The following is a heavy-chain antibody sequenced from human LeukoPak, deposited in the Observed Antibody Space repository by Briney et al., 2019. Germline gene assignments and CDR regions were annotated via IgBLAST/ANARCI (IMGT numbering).Heavy chain of an antibody. CDR2: MSGSGGST. V-gene: IGHV3-23*01. D-gene: IGHD3-22*01. CDR1: GFTFSSYA. CDR3: AKVGPITMIVVVIYLFDY. Sequence: GGSLRLSCAASGFTFSSYAMSWVRQAPGKGLEWVSAMSGSGGSTYYADSVKGRFTISRDNSKNTLYLQMNSLRAEDTAVYYCAKVGPITMIVVVIYLFDYWGQGTLVTVSS. J-gene: IGHJ4*02.